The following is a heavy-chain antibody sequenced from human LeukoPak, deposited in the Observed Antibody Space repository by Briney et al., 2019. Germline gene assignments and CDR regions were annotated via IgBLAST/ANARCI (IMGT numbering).Heavy chain of an antibody. D-gene: IGHD3-22*01. Sequence: SVKVSCKASGGTFSRYAISWVRQAPGQGLEWMGGIIPIFGTANYAQKFQGRVTITADESTSTAYMELSSLRSEDTAVYYCARGTMIVAGPYYYYGMDVWGQGTTVTVSS. CDR1: GGTFSRYA. V-gene: IGHV1-69*13. CDR3: ARGTMIVAGPYYYYGMDV. J-gene: IGHJ6*02. CDR2: IIPIFGTA.